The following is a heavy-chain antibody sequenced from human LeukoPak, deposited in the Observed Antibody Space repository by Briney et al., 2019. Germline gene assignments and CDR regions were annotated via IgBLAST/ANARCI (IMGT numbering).Heavy chain of an antibody. CDR1: GFIFSSYE. CDR2: ISSRGGAT. V-gene: IGHV3-48*03. CDR3: AKLAEVAPTRPQGFDL. J-gene: IGHJ2*01. Sequence: GGSLRLSCAASGFIFSSYEMNWVRQAPGKGLEWVSYISSRGGATYYADSLKGRFTISRDNAKNSLYLQMSSLRAEDTAVYYCAKLAEVAPTRPQGFDLWGRGTLVTVSS. D-gene: IGHD5-12*01.